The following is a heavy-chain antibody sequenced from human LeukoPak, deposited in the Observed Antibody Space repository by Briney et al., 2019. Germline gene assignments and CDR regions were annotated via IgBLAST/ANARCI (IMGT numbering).Heavy chain of an antibody. V-gene: IGHV3-23*01. CDR2: ISGSGGST. J-gene: IGHJ4*02. CDR1: GFTFSNYA. CDR3: AKDLTKYSYGSYYFDY. D-gene: IGHD5-18*01. Sequence: GGSLRLSCAASGFTFSNYAMSWVRQAPGKGLEWVSAISGSGGSTCYADSVKGRFTISRDNSKSTLYLQMSSLRVEDTAVYYCAKDLTKYSYGSYYFDYWGQGTLVTVSS.